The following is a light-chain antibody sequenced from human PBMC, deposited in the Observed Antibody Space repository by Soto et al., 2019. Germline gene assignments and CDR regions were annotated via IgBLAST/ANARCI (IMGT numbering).Light chain of an antibody. J-gene: IGLJ2*01. CDR3: ATWDASLDGPV. Sequence: QSVLTQPPSASGTPGQWVTISCSGSSSNIGGNTVNWYQQLPGADPKLLIYSNNQRPSGVPDRFSGSKSGTSAYLAISGLQSEDEADYYCATWDASLDGPVFGGGTKVTVL. V-gene: IGLV1-44*01. CDR2: SNN. CDR1: SSNIGGNT.